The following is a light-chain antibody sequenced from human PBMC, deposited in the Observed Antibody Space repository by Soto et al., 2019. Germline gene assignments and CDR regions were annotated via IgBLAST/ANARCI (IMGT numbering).Light chain of an antibody. J-gene: IGKJ4*01. V-gene: IGKV3-11*01. CDR3: QQRSSSLT. CDR2: DIS. Sequence: EIVLTQSPATLSLSPGESATLSCRASQSVSKYLAWYQQKPGQARRLLIYDISSRATGIPARFSGSGSGTDFTLTISSLEPEDFALYYCQQRSSSLTFGGGTKVEIK. CDR1: QSVSKY.